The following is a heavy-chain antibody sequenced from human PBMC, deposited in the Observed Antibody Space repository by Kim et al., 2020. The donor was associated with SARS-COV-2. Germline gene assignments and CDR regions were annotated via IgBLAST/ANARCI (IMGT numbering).Heavy chain of an antibody. Sequence: ASVKVSCKVSGYTLTELSMHWVRQAPGKGLEWMGGFDPEDGETIYAQKFQGRVTMTEDTSTDTAYMELSSLRSEDTAVYYCATDRSGYYDYYYYGMDVWGQGTTVTVSS. J-gene: IGHJ6*02. CDR1: GYTLTELS. CDR2: FDPEDGET. V-gene: IGHV1-24*01. D-gene: IGHD3-3*01. CDR3: ATDRSGYYDYYYYGMDV.